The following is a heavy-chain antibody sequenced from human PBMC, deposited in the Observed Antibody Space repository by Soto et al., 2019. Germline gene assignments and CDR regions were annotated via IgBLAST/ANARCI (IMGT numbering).Heavy chain of an antibody. J-gene: IGHJ6*02. D-gene: IGHD2-15*01. CDR1: VFSLSTRGVG. CDR2: IYWDDDK. V-gene: IGHV2-5*02. CDR3: AQRISSPYLLLRKEG. Sequence: SGPTLVNPTQTLTLTFTFSVFSLSTRGVGVGWIRQPPGKALEWLALIYWDDDKRYSPSLKSRLSITKDTSKNQVVLTMTNMDPVDKATLFLAQRISSPYLLLRKEGWGQGTTVTVSS.